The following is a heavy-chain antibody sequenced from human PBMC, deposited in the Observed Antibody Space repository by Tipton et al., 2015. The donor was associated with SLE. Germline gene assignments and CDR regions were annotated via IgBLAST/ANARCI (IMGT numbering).Heavy chain of an antibody. CDR3: ARGVRIAVVKGWYFDL. V-gene: IGHV4-38-2*01. CDR2: ISHTGTT. J-gene: IGHJ2*01. D-gene: IGHD6-19*01. CDR1: GYSISSDYY. Sequence: TLSLTCAVSGYSISSDYYWGWIRQPPEKGLEWIGSISHTGTTYYNPSLKSRVTISIDTSKNQFSLKLNSVTAADTAVYYCARGVRIAVVKGWYFDLWGRGTLVTVSS.